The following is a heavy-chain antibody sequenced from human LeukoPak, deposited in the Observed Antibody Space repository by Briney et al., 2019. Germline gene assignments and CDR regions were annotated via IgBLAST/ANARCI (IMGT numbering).Heavy chain of an antibody. CDR1: GGSCSGYY. D-gene: IGHD6-13*01. CDR3: ARGDAGMARPHYMDV. J-gene: IGHJ6*03. Sequence: SETLSPTCAVYGGSCSGYYWSWIRQPAGKGLEWIGRIYTSGSTNYNPSLKSRVTMSVDTSKNQFSLKLSSVPAADTAVYYCARGDAGMARPHYMDVWGKGTTVTVSS. V-gene: IGHV4-59*10. CDR2: IYTSGST.